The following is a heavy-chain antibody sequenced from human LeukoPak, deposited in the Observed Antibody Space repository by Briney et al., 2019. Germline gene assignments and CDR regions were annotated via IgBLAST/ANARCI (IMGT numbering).Heavy chain of an antibody. J-gene: IGHJ4*02. CDR2: ISNNGGYT. D-gene: IGHD4-17*01. Sequence: GGSLRLSCAASGFTFSSSAMSWVRQAPGKGLEWVSAISNNGGYTYYADSVQGRFTISRDNSKSTLCLQMNSLRAEDTAVYYCARAIRFLDFDYWGQGTLVTVSS. V-gene: IGHV3-23*01. CDR3: ARAIRFLDFDY. CDR1: GFTFSSSA.